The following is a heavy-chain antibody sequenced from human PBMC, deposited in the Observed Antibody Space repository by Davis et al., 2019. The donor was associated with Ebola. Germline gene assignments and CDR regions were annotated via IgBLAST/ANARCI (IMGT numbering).Heavy chain of an antibody. CDR1: GYTFTNYS. J-gene: IGHJ4*02. V-gene: IGHV1-18*01. Sequence: ASVKVSCKTSGYTFTNYSINWVRQAPGQGLEWMGWISGYNGDSNQSQKFQGRVTLTTDTSTSTAYMELRSLKSDDTAVYYCARQRISIFGVAPTFDFWGQGALVTVSS. CDR2: ISGYNGDS. D-gene: IGHD3-3*01. CDR3: ARQRISIFGVAPTFDF.